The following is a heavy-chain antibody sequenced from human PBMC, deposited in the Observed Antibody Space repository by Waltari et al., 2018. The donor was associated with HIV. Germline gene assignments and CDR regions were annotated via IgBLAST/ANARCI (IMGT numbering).Heavy chain of an antibody. D-gene: IGHD1-7*01. CDR2: INPNSVGT. Sequence: QVQLVQSGDEVKKPGASVKVSFKASGSALTGHNLHWVRQAPGQGLEWMVRINPNSVGTNYAQKFQGRVTMTRDTSFSSAYMELSRLRSDDTAVYYCARSDWNLAGDYWGQGTLVTVSS. CDR1: GSALTGHN. J-gene: IGHJ4*02. V-gene: IGHV1-2*06. CDR3: ARSDWNLAGDY.